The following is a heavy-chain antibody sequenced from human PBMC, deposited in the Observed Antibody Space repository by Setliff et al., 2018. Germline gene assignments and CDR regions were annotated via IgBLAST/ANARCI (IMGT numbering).Heavy chain of an antibody. Sequence: SVKVSCKASGGTFNSYAISWVRQAPGQGLEWVGGIVRLLRSANYAQKFQGRVTITTDESTAYMELTSPRSEDSAIYYCALTIQSGDFRTQYFDPWGQGTLVTVSS. CDR1: GGTFNSYA. V-gene: IGHV1-69*05. J-gene: IGHJ5*02. CDR2: IVRLLRSA. CDR3: ALTIQSGDFRTQYFDP. D-gene: IGHD1-26*01.